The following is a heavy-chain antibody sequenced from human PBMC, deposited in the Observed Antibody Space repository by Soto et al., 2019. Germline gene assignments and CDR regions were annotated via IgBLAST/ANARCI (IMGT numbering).Heavy chain of an antibody. CDR3: ASSPYSSGWYLRYFDL. D-gene: IGHD6-19*01. CDR2: IYHSGST. Sequence: QVQLQESGPGLVKPSGTLSLTCAVSGGSISSSNWWSWVRQPPGKGLEWIGEIYHSGSTNYNPSLKSRVTISVDKSKNQFSLTLRSVTAADTAVYYCASSPYSSGWYLRYFDLWGRGTLVTVSS. J-gene: IGHJ2*01. V-gene: IGHV4-4*02. CDR1: GGSISSSNW.